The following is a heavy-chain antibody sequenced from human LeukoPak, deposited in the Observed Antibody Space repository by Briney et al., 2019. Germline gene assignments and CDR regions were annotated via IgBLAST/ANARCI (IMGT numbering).Heavy chain of an antibody. CDR2: ISGSGGST. V-gene: IGHV3-23*01. Sequence: PGGSLRLSCAASGFTFSSYAMSWVRQAPGKGLEWVSAISGSGGSTYYADSVKGRFTISRDNSKNTLYLQMNSLRAEDTAVYYCAKAREDSSSWYSAPIDAFDIWGQGTMVTVSS. J-gene: IGHJ3*02. CDR1: GFTFSSYA. CDR3: AKAREDSSSWYSAPIDAFDI. D-gene: IGHD6-13*01.